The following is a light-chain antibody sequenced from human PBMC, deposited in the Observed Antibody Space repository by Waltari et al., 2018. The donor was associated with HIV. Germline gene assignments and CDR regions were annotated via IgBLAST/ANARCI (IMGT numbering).Light chain of an antibody. CDR1: QSLLHSNGDNY. V-gene: IGKV2-28*01. CDR3: MQARQSTFT. CDR2: LGS. J-gene: IGKJ3*01. Sequence: DVVMTQSPISLSVSPGESASISCRSSQSLLHSNGDNYLDWYFQKPGQSPQRLIYLGSMRAPGVPDRFSSAGSGTDFTLRISRVEPEDVGVYYCMQARQSTFTFGPGTKIEI.